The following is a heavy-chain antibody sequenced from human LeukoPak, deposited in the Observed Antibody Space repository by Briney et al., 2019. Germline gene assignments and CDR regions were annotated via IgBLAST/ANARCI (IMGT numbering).Heavy chain of an antibody. CDR1: GFTFSVAA. CDR2: IGASGEST. V-gene: IGHV3-23*01. Sequence: PGGSLRLSCAASGFTFSVAAMTWVRQAPGKGLEWVSLIGASGESTYYADSVKGRFTIFRDSSKNALHLQMNSLRVEDTAVYYCAIYGYCGSTGCYRYFDSWGQGTLVTVSS. D-gene: IGHD2-2*03. CDR3: AIYGYCGSTGCYRYFDS. J-gene: IGHJ4*02.